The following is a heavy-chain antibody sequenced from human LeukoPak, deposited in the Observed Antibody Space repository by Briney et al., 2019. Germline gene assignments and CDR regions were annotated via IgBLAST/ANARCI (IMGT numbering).Heavy chain of an antibody. J-gene: IGHJ4*02. CDR3: ARARRYSSGWYQRGYYFDY. V-gene: IGHV4-4*07. CDR1: GGSISRYY. Sequence: SETLSLTCTVSGGSISRYYWSGIRQPAGEALEWIGHIYTCGSTNYNPSLKSRVTMSVDTSKNQFSLKLSSVTAADTAVYNCARARRYSSGWYQRGYYFDYWGQGNLVTVSA. CDR2: IYTCGST. D-gene: IGHD6-19*01.